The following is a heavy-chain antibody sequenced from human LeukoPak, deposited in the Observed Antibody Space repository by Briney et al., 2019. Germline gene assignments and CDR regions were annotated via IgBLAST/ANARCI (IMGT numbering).Heavy chain of an antibody. CDR3: ARVDPQTTVPEGMDV. J-gene: IGHJ6*02. CDR1: GGSISYYY. Sequence: PSETLSLTCTVPGGSISYYYWSWIRQSPGKGLEWIGYIYYSGTTNYNPSLKSRVTISVDTSKNQFSLQLRSVTAADTAVYYCARVDPQTTVPEGMDVWGQGTTVTVSS. D-gene: IGHD4-17*01. CDR2: IYYSGTT. V-gene: IGHV4-59*01.